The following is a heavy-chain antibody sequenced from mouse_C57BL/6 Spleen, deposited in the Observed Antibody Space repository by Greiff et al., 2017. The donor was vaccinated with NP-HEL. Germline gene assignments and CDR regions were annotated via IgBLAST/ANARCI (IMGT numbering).Heavy chain of an antibody. CDR1: GYTFTDYE. CDR2: IDPETGGT. V-gene: IGHV1-15*01. Sequence: VQLQQSGAELVRPGASVTLSCKASGYTFTDYEMHWVKQTPVHGLEWIGAIDPETGGTAYNQKFKGKAILTADKSSSTAYMELRSLTSEDSAVYYCTRLDSSGYYYAMDYWGQGTSVTVSS. D-gene: IGHD3-2*02. J-gene: IGHJ4*01. CDR3: TRLDSSGYYYAMDY.